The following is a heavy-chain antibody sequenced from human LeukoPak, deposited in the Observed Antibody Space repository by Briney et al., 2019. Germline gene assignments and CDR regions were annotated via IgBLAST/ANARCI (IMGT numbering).Heavy chain of an antibody. Sequence: GGSLRLSCAASGFTFSSYAMHWVRQAPGKGLEWVAVISYDGSNKYYADSVKGRFTISRDNSKNTLYLQMNSLRAEDTAVYYCARTVAGTEGYFDYWGQGTLVTVSS. CDR2: ISYDGSNK. CDR1: GFTFSSYA. V-gene: IGHV3-30-3*01. J-gene: IGHJ4*02. CDR3: ARTVAGTEGYFDY. D-gene: IGHD6-19*01.